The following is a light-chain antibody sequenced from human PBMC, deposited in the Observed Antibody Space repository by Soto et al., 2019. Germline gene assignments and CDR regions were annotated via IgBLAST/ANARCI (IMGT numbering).Light chain of an antibody. V-gene: IGKV1-17*01. CDR1: QGIRND. CDR3: LQHNSHPFT. CDR2: ASS. J-gene: IGKJ4*01. Sequence: DIQMTQSPSPLSASVGDRVTITCRASQGIRNDLTWYQQKLGKAPKRLITASSSFQSGVPSRFSGRGSGTEFTLTISGLQPEDLATYYCLQHNSHPFTFGGGTKVEIE.